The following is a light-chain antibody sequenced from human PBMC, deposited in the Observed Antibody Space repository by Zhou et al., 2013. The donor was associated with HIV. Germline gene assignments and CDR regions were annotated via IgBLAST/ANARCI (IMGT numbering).Light chain of an antibody. CDR3: QQYDNLLFT. CDR1: QNIRHW. Sequence: DIQMTQTPLTLSASVGDSVTITCRASQNIRHWVAWYQQKPGKAPHLLIYAASTVQAGVPSRFSGSGSGTEFTLTISSLQPDDFATYYCQQYDNLLFTFGPGTKVDIK. CDR2: AAS. J-gene: IGKJ3*01. V-gene: IGKV1-5*01.